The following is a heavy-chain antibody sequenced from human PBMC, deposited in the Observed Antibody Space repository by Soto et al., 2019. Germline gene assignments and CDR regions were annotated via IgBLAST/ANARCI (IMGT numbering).Heavy chain of an antibody. CDR3: ARERSSGWSFDY. D-gene: IGHD6-19*01. Sequence: GGSLRLSCAASGFTFSTYAMNWVRQAPGKGLEWVSGISGSGDSTYYADSVKGRFTVSRDNSKNTLYLQMNSLRAEDTAVFYCARERSSGWSFDYWGQGTLVTVSS. J-gene: IGHJ4*02. CDR1: GFTFSTYA. CDR2: ISGSGDST. V-gene: IGHV3-23*01.